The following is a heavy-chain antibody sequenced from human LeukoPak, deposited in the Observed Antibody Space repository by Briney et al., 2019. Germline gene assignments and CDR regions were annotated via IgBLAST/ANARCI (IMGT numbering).Heavy chain of an antibody. CDR3: ARDRSYIDSSGYYYY. V-gene: IGHV3-66*01. CDR2: IYSGGST. Sequence: PGGSLRLSCAASNFTFSTYAMSWVRQAPGMGLEWVSVIYSGGSTYYADSVKGRFTNSRDNSKNTLYLQMNSLRAEDTAVYYCARDRSYIDSSGYYYYWGQGTLVTVSS. D-gene: IGHD3-22*01. J-gene: IGHJ4*02. CDR1: NFTFSTYA.